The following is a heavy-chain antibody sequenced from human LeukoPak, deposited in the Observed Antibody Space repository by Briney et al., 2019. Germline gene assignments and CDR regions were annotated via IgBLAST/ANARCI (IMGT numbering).Heavy chain of an antibody. V-gene: IGHV4-4*07. CDR3: AREQAHYDFWSGYYGGSSFDP. CDR2: IYTSGST. CDR1: GGSISSYY. J-gene: IGHJ5*02. Sequence: SETLSLTCTVSGGSISSYYWSWIRQPAGKGLEWIGRIYTSGSTNYNPSLKSRVTISVDTSKNQFSLKLSSVTAADTAVYYCAREQAHYDFWSGYYGGSSFDPWGQGTLVTVSS. D-gene: IGHD3-3*01.